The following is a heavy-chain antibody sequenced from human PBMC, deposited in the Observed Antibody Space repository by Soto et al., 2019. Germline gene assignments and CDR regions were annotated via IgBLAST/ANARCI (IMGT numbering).Heavy chain of an antibody. CDR2: ISSASSET. J-gene: IGHJ4*02. CDR1: GFTFSRVS. Sequence: GGSLRLSCEASGFTFSRVSMNWVRQAPGKGLEWVASISSASSETWYADSVKGRFIISRDNAQNSLFLQMNTLRPEDSAIYYCARVAYWGPGTQVTVSS. V-gene: IGHV3-21*01. CDR3: ARVAY.